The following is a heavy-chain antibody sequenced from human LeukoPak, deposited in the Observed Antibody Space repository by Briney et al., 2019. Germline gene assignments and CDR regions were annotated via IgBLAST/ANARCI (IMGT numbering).Heavy chain of an antibody. V-gene: IGHV4-30-4*01. D-gene: IGHD2-15*01. J-gene: IGHJ4*02. Sequence: SETLSLTRTVSGGSISSGDYYWSWIRQPPGKGLEWIGYIYYSGSTYYNPSLKSRVTISVDTSKNQFSLKLSSVTAADTAVYYCARAHYPAQGIVDYWGQGTLVTVSS. CDR1: GGSISSGDYY. CDR2: IYYSGST. CDR3: ARAHYPAQGIVDY.